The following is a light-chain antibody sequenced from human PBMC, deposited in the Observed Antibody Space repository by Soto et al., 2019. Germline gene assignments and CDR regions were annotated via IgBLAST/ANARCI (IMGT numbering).Light chain of an antibody. CDR2: GAS. Sequence: ELVLTQSPATLSSFPGDRVTLSCRSSQAVNTRLAWYQHKPGQAPRLLIYGASSRATGIPDRFSGSGSGTDFTLTIRSLQSEDLAVYDCQKYNNWPPETVGNGNKV. CDR1: QAVNTR. V-gene: IGKV3D-15*01. J-gene: IGKJ1*01. CDR3: QKYNNWPPET.